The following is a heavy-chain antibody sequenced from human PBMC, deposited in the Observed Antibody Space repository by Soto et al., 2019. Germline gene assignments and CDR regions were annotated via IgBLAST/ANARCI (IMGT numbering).Heavy chain of an antibody. D-gene: IGHD1-26*01. CDR1: GFTFSDYY. Sequence: QVQLVESGGGLVMPGGALRLSCGASGFTFSDYYMNWIRQAPGKGLEWLSYRDGRSAYTNYADYVKDRFTISRDNAKNSLFLQLASLRDEDTSVYSCARAVGNYCGIDVWGQGTMVTVSS. CDR2: RDGRSAYT. V-gene: IGHV3-11*06. J-gene: IGHJ6*02. CDR3: ARAVGNYCGIDV.